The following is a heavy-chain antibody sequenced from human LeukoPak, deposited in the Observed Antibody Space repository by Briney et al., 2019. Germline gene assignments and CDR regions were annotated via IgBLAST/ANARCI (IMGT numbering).Heavy chain of an antibody. J-gene: IGHJ4*02. Sequence: SQTLSLTCTVSGGSISSSSYYWGWIRQPPGKGLERIGSIYYSGSTYYNPSLKSRVTISVDTSKNQFSLKLSSVTAADTAVYYCAGGIAALAFDYWGQGTLVTVSS. V-gene: IGHV4-39*01. D-gene: IGHD6-6*01. CDR2: IYYSGST. CDR3: AGGIAALAFDY. CDR1: GGSISSSSYY.